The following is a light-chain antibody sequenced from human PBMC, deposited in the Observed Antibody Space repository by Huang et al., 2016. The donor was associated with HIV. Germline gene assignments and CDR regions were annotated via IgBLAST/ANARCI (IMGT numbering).Light chain of an antibody. CDR2: PVS. CDR1: QNITKS. V-gene: IGKV1-39*01. Sequence: DIQMTQSPPSLSASVGDRVTFTCRADQNITKSLNWYQQKPGKAPKLLIYPVSTLESGFPSRFSGSGSGSRFTLNIGNLQPEDFATDYCQQSFSVPRTFG. CDR3: QQSFSVPRT. J-gene: IGKJ1*01.